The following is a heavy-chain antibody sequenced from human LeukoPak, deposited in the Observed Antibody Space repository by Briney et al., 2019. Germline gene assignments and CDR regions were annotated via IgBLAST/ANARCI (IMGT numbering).Heavy chain of an antibody. Sequence: GGSLRLSCAASGFTFSSYAMSWVRQAPGKGLEWVSAISGSGGSTYYADSVKGRFTISRDNSKNTLYLQMNSLRAEDTAVYYCANFYPVTTSYGMDVWGQGTTVTVSS. CDR2: ISGSGGST. D-gene: IGHD3-3*01. CDR1: GFTFSSYA. V-gene: IGHV3-23*01. CDR3: ANFYPVTTSYGMDV. J-gene: IGHJ6*02.